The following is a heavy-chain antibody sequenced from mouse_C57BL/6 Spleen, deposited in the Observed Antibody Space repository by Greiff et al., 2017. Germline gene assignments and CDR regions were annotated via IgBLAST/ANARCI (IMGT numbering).Heavy chain of an antibody. D-gene: IGHD1-1*01. CDR3: ARTPPTPSVVAQDAMDY. J-gene: IGHJ4*01. V-gene: IGHV1-7*01. CDR1: GYTFTSYW. CDR2: INPRSGYT. Sequence: QVQLQQSGAELAKPGASVKLSCKASGYTFTSYWMHWVKQRPGQGLEWIGYINPRSGYTKYNQKFKDKAPLTADKSSSTASMPLRSLNYEDSPVYYCARTPPTPSVVAQDAMDYWGQGTSVTVSS.